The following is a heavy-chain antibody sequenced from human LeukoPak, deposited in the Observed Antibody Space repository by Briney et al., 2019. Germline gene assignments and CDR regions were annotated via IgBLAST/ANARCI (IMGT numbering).Heavy chain of an antibody. CDR1: GLSLSTYY. J-gene: IGHJ4*02. CDR3: ARGGSNFDY. Sequence: WETLSLICGLCGLSLSTYYGRWLRQPRGKGLEWIGYIYYSGNTNYNPSPKSRVTISVDTSKNQFSLKVGSVTAADTAVYYCARGGSNFDYWGQGTLVTVSS. V-gene: IGHV4-59*01. CDR2: IYYSGNT. D-gene: IGHD3-16*01.